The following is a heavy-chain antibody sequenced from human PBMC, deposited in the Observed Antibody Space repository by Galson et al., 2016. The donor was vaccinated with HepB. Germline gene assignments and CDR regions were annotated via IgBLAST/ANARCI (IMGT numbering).Heavy chain of an antibody. Sequence: SLRLSCAASGFSFSTFAMSWVRQAPGKGLEWISGVTGTGGGTYYADSVKGRFTISRDTSKNPLFLQLSSLRVEDTAVYYCAKDHTGSTVGWSDGMDVWGQGTGVTVSS. CDR2: VTGTGGGT. D-gene: IGHD1-7*01. CDR1: GFSFSTFA. V-gene: IGHV3-23*01. J-gene: IGHJ6*02. CDR3: AKDHTGSTVGWSDGMDV.